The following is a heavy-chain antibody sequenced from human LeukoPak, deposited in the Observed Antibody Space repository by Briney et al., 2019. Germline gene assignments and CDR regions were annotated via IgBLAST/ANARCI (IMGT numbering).Heavy chain of an antibody. V-gene: IGHV1-69*05. CDR2: IIPILGTA. J-gene: IGHJ6*03. CDR3: ASTPLYYYYYMDV. Sequence: ASVTVSCKTYGGTFSSYAIIWVRQAPGQGLEWMGGIIPILGTANYAQKFQGRVTITTDESTSAVYMELRSLRSEDTAVYYCASTPLYYYYYMDVWGLGTTVTVSS. CDR1: GGTFSSYA.